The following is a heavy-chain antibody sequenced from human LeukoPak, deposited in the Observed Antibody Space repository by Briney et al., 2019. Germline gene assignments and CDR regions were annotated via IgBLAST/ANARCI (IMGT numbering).Heavy chain of an antibody. D-gene: IGHD3-22*01. CDR2: ISCDGSNK. J-gene: IGHJ1*01. CDR3: AKDYYDSSGYYYPEYFQH. CDR1: GFTFSSYA. V-gene: IGHV3-30-3*01. Sequence: GGSLRLSCAASGFTFSSYAMHWVRQAPGKGLEWVAVISCDGSNKYYADSVKGRFTISRDNSKNTLYLQMNSLRAEDTAVYYCAKDYYDSSGYYYPEYFQHWGQGTLVTVSS.